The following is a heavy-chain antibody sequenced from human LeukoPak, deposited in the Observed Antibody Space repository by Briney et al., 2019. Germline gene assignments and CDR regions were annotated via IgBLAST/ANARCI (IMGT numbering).Heavy chain of an antibody. J-gene: IGHJ4*02. CDR1: GGSISSGNYW. CDR3: AISDGYCSSTTCYNPFDY. V-gene: IGHV4-31*03. D-gene: IGHD2-2*02. Sequence: SQTLSLTCTVSGGSISSGNYWWSWIRQHPGKGMEWIGYIYYSGSTLYNPSLQSRASISVDTSKNQFSLRLNSVTAADTAVYYCAISDGYCSSTTCYNPFDYWGQGTLVTVSS. CDR2: IYYSGST.